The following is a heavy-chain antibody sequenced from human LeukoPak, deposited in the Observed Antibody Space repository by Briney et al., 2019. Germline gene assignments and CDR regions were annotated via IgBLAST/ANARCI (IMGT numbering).Heavy chain of an antibody. Sequence: SETLSLTCAVYGGSFSGYYWSWIRQPPGKGLEWIGEINHSGSTNYNPSLKSRVTISVDTSKNQFSLKLSSVTAADTAVYYCARGKGSMVRGVFNWFDPWGQGTLVTVPS. CDR2: INHSGST. CDR1: GGSFSGYY. CDR3: ARGKGSMVRGVFNWFDP. J-gene: IGHJ5*02. D-gene: IGHD3-10*01. V-gene: IGHV4-34*01.